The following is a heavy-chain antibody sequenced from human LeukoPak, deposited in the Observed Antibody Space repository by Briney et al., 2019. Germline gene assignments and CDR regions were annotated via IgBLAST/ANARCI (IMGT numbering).Heavy chain of an antibody. Sequence: SETLSLTCTVSGGSISSSNYYWGWIRQPPGKGLDWIANIYYDGSTYYNPSLKSRVTLLVETSKNQFSLKLSSVTAADTAVYYCARVQDDFWSGYYFDYWGQGTLVTVSS. J-gene: IGHJ4*02. D-gene: IGHD3-3*01. CDR3: ARVQDDFWSGYYFDY. V-gene: IGHV4-39*07. CDR1: GGSISSSNYY. CDR2: IYYDGST.